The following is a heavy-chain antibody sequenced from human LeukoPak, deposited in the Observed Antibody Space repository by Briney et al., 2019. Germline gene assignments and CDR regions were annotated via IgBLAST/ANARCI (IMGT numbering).Heavy chain of an antibody. Sequence: GGSLRLSCAASGFTFSSYSMNSVRQAPGKGLEWVSSISSSSSYIYYADSVKGRFTISRDNAKNSLYLQMNSLRAEDTAVYYCASEIYGDYLRGFDAFDIWGQGTMVTVSS. CDR3: ASEIYGDYLRGFDAFDI. J-gene: IGHJ3*02. V-gene: IGHV3-21*01. CDR2: ISSSSSYI. CDR1: GFTFSSYS. D-gene: IGHD4-17*01.